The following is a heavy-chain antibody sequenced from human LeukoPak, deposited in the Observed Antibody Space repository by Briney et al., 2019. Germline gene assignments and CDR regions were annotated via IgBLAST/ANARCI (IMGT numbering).Heavy chain of an antibody. V-gene: IGHV3-48*02. CDR1: GFIFSSYS. D-gene: IGHD6-19*01. CDR2: ISSSSTTM. CDR3: AREPTSGWSRYFDY. J-gene: IGHJ4*02. Sequence: PGGSLRLSCAASGFIFSSYSMIWVRQAPGKGLESISSISSSSTTMSYADSVKGRFTISRDNAKSSLYLQMTSLRDEDTAVYYCAREPTSGWSRYFDYWGQGILVTVSS.